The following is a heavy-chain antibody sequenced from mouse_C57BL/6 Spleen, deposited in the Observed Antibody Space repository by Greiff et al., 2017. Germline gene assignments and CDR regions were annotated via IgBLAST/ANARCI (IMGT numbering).Heavy chain of an antibody. CDR3: ASPYGSSHWYFDV. CDR2: IYPRSGNT. D-gene: IGHD1-1*01. CDR1: GYTFTSYG. J-gene: IGHJ1*03. Sequence: QVHVKQSGAELARPGASVKLSCKASGYTFTSYGISWVKQRTGQGLEWIGEIYPRSGNTYYNEKFKGKATLTADKSSSTAYMELRSLTSEDSAVYFCASPYGSSHWYFDVWGTGTTVTVSS. V-gene: IGHV1-81*01.